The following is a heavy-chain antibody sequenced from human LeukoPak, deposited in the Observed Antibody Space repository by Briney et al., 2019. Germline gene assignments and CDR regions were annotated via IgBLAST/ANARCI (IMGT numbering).Heavy chain of an antibody. CDR1: GYRFTSYW. J-gene: IGHJ6*03. D-gene: IGHD3-10*01. CDR2: IYPGDSDT. CDR3: ASHTYYYGSGHYYYYYMDV. V-gene: IGHV5-51*01. Sequence: GESLKISCKGSGYRFTSYWIGWVRPMPGKGLEWMGVIYPGDSDTRYSPSFQGQVTISADKSISTAYLQWSSLKASDTAMYYCASHTYYYGSGHYYYYYMDVWGKGTTVTVSS.